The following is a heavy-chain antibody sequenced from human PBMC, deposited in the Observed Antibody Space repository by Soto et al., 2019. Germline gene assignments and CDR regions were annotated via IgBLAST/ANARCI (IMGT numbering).Heavy chain of an antibody. Sequence: SGPTLVNPTETLTLTCTVSGFSLSHIRVGVGWIRQPPGKALEWLAHVFSNDAKSYSPSLKGRLTISRDTFRSQVVLTMTNVDPVDTATYFCARIERYSTYEYFDFWDQGTLVTVSS. CDR3: ARIERYSTYEYFDF. V-gene: IGHV2-26*01. J-gene: IGHJ4*02. CDR1: GFSLSHIRVG. CDR2: VFSNDAK. D-gene: IGHD5-12*01.